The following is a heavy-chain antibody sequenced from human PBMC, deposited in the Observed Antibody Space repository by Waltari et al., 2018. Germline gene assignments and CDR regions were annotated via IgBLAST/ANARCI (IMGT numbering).Heavy chain of an antibody. J-gene: IGHJ4*02. V-gene: IGHV1-2*02. CDR3: ASNFYDAGGYYSI. Sequence: QVQLVQSGAEVMKPGASVKVSCKASGYTFTGYYMHWVRQAPGQGLEWMGYINPDTGGTNYAQKFQGRVTMTRDTSITTAYMELSGLRSDDSAVYYCASNFYDAGGYYSIWGQGTLVTVSS. CDR1: GYTFTGYY. CDR2: INPDTGGT. D-gene: IGHD3-22*01.